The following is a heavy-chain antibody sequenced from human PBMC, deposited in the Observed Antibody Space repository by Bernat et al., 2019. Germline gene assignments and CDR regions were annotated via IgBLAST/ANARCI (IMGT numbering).Heavy chain of an antibody. D-gene: IGHD2-15*01. V-gene: IGHV3-15*01. Sequence: EVQLVDSGGGLVKPGGSLRLSCAASGFTFSDAWMSWVRQAPGKGLEWVGRIKSKTDGGTTDYAAPVKGRFTFSRDDSKNTLYLQMNSLKTEDTAVYYCTTDPYCSGGSCYYYYYGMDVWGQGTTVTVSS. J-gene: IGHJ6*02. CDR3: TTDPYCSGGSCYYYYYGMDV. CDR1: GFTFSDAW. CDR2: IKSKTDGGTT.